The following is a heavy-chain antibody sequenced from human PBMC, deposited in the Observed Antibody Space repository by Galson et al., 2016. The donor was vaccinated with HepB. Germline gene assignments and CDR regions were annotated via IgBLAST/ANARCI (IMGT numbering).Heavy chain of an antibody. Sequence: SLRLSCAASGFTFSNYGMHWVRQAPVKGLEWVAADSMDGRRKFYADSVKGRFTISRDNSNNMLFLQMSSLRADDTAVYYCAKRHEYCPAVGCSVDYWGQGTLVSVSS. J-gene: IGHJ4*02. D-gene: IGHD2/OR15-2a*01. CDR1: GFTFSNYG. CDR2: DSMDGRRK. CDR3: AKRHEYCPAVGCSVDY. V-gene: IGHV3-30*18.